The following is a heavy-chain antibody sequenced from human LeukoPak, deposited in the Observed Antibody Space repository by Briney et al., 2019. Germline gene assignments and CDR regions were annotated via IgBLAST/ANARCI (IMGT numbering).Heavy chain of an antibody. D-gene: IGHD1-1*01. V-gene: IGHV4-59*01. Sequence: PSETLSLTCTVSGGSISSYYWSWIRQPPGKGLEWIGYIYYSGSTNYNPSLKSRVTISVDTSKNQFSLKLSSVTAADTAVYYCARKTGTTGEAFDYWGQGTQVTVSS. CDR1: GGSISSYY. CDR3: ARKTGTTGEAFDY. CDR2: IYYSGST. J-gene: IGHJ4*02.